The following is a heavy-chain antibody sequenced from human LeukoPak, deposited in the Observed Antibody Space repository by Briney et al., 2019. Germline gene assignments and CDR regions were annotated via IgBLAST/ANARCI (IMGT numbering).Heavy chain of an antibody. D-gene: IGHD3-16*02. Sequence: GGSLRLSCAASGFTFSNYGMHWVRQAPGKGLEWVAVLSSDGSNKYCADSVKGRFTISRDNSKNTLYLQMNSLRIEDTAVYYCAKRAKNYDYVWGSYPLGYWGQGTLVTVSS. V-gene: IGHV3-30*18. J-gene: IGHJ4*02. CDR1: GFTFSNYG. CDR3: AKRAKNYDYVWGSYPLGY. CDR2: LSSDGSNK.